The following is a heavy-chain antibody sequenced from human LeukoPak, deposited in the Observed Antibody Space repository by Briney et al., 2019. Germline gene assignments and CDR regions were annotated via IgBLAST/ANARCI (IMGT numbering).Heavy chain of an antibody. V-gene: IGHV4-59*02. J-gene: IGHJ4*02. CDR3: ARRDGDNYDFDY. CDR2: GFYIGRT. CDR1: GASVRSHY. Sequence: PSETLSLTCTVSGASVRSHYWSWIRQTPGKGREWLGYGFYIGRTNYNPSLGSRVAISLDTSKNQFSLRLTAVTAADTAVYYCARRDGDNYDFDYWGQGILVTVSS. D-gene: IGHD5-24*01.